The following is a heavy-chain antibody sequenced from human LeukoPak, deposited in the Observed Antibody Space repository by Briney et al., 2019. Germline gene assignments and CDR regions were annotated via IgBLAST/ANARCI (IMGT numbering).Heavy chain of an antibody. Sequence: GGSLRLSCAASGFTFSSFGMNWVRQAPGKGLEWVSYISSSSSTIYYADSVKGRFTISRDNAKNSLYLQMNSLRDDDTAVYYCTRDPRLTDYWGQGTLVTVSS. CDR1: GFTFSSFG. CDR3: TRDPRLTDY. V-gene: IGHV3-48*02. J-gene: IGHJ4*02. CDR2: ISSSSSTI.